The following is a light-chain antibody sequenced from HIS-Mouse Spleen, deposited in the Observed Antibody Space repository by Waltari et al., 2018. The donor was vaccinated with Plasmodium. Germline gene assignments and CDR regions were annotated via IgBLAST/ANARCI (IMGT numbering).Light chain of an antibody. CDR3: QAWDSSTAV. CDR1: KLGDKY. CDR2: QDS. Sequence: SYELTQPPSVSVSPGQTASITCSGDKLGDKYACWYQQKPGQSPVLVIYQDSKRASGIPARFSGSNSGNTATLAMSETQAMDEADYYCQAWDSSTAVFGGGTKLTVL. V-gene: IGLV3-1*01. J-gene: IGLJ2*01.